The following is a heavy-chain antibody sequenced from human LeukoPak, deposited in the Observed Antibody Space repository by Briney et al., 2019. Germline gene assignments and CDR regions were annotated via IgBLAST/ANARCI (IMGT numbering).Heavy chain of an antibody. CDR1: GGSISSGDYY. D-gene: IGHD3-3*01. Sequence: PSQTLSLTCTVSGGSISSGDYYWSWIRQPPGKGLEWIGYIYYSGSTYYNPSLRSRDTISVDTSKNQFSLKLSSVTAADTAVYYCARHAQYYDFWSGYLLDYWGQGTLVTVPS. CDR3: ARHAQYYDFWSGYLLDY. J-gene: IGHJ4*02. CDR2: IYYSGST. V-gene: IGHV4-30-4*08.